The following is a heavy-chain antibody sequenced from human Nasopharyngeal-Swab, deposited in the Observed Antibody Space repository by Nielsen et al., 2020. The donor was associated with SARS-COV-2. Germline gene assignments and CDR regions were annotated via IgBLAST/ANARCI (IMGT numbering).Heavy chain of an antibody. Sequence: ESQKISRVTSGLTFNMYSMHWVRQAPGKGLEWVASISSSSKYIYYGDSVKGRFTISRDNTQKSLYLEMNSLRVEDTAVYYCARLGTASYHYHSLDVWRQGTTVTVSS. D-gene: IGHD1-1*01. CDR1: GLTFNMYS. CDR3: ARLGTASYHYHSLDV. CDR2: ISSSSKYI. J-gene: IGHJ6*02. V-gene: IGHV3-21*01.